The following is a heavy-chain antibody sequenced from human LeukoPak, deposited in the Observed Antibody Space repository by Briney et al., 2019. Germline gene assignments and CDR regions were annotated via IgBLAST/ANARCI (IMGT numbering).Heavy chain of an antibody. CDR2: INPNSGGT. CDR3: ARDLRGIVGASLFAY. J-gene: IGHJ4*02. V-gene: IGHV1-2*02. CDR1: GYTFTGYY. Sequence: ASVKVSCKASGYTFTGYYMHWVRQAPGQGLEWMGWINPNSGGTNYAQKFQGRVTMTRDTPISTAYMELSRLRSDDTAVYYCARDLRGIVGASLFAYWGQGALVTVSS. D-gene: IGHD1-26*01.